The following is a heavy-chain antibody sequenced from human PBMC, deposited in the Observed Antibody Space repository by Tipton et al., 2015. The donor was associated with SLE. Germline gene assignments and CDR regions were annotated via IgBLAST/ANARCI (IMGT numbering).Heavy chain of an antibody. D-gene: IGHD4-11*01. CDR2: IYYSGST. Sequence: LRLSCTVSGGSISSYYWSWIRQPPGKGLEWIGYIYYSGSTNYNPSLKSRVTISVDTSKNQFSPKLSSVTAADTAVYYCARVGYSNYMDVWGKGTTVTVSS. CDR1: GGSISSYY. V-gene: IGHV4-59*01. J-gene: IGHJ6*03. CDR3: ARVGYSNYMDV.